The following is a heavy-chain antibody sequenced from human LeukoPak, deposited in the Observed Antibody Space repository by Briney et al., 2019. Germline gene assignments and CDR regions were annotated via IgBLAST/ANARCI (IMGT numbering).Heavy chain of an antibody. CDR3: AKDLIAVAGTEGY. CDR1: GFTFSSYE. CDR2: ISGSGGST. Sequence: GGSLRLSCAASGFTFSSYEMNWVRQAPGKGLEWVSAISGSGGSTYYADSVKGRFTISRDNSKNTLYLQMNSLRAEDTAVYYCAKDLIAVAGTEGYWGQGTLVTVSS. V-gene: IGHV3-23*01. D-gene: IGHD6-19*01. J-gene: IGHJ4*02.